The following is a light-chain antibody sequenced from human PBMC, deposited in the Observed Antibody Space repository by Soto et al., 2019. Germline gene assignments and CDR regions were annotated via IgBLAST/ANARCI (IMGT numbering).Light chain of an antibody. V-gene: IGLV3-21*04. CDR1: NIGSKS. CDR2: YDS. J-gene: IGLJ3*02. Sequence: SSELTQPPSVSVAPGKTARITCGGNNIGSKSVHWYQQKPGQAPVLVIYYDSDRPSGIPERFSGSNSGNTATLTISRVEAGDEADSYCQVWDSSSDHPVFGGGTQMTVL. CDR3: QVWDSSSDHPV.